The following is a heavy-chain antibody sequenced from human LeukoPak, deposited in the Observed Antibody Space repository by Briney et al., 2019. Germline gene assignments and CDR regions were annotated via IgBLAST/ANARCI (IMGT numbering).Heavy chain of an antibody. Sequence: PSETLSLTCTVSGGTISSSSYHWGWIRQPPGKGLQWIGSIYYTGSTYYNPSLKSPFTMSVDTSNHQFSLKLSSVTAADTAAYYCVRHCIKTSCYLYDLWGQGVLVTVSS. V-gene: IGHV4-39*01. D-gene: IGHD2-2*01. CDR2: IYYTGST. CDR3: VRHCIKTSCYLYDL. CDR1: GGTISSSSYH. J-gene: IGHJ1*01.